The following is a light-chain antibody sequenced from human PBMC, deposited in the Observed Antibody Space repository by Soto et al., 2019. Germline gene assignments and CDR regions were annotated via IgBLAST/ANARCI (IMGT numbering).Light chain of an antibody. CDR3: QQYGSSPRS. Sequence: EIVLTQSPGPLSLSPGERATLSCRASQSVSSTYLAWYQHKLGQAPRLLIYGASSKSSGIPDRFSGSESGTDFTLANSRLEPEDFAVYYCQQYGSSPRSFGQGTKVEVK. V-gene: IGKV3-20*01. CDR1: QSVSSTY. CDR2: GAS. J-gene: IGKJ1*01.